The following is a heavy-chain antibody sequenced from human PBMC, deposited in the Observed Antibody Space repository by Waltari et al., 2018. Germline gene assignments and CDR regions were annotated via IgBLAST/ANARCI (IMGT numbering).Heavy chain of an antibody. D-gene: IGHD2-21*02. CDR3: ATGGGNYGGNSA. J-gene: IGHJ4*02. V-gene: IGHV3-11*04. CDR1: GFTFSDYY. Sequence: QVQLVESGGGLVKPGGSLRLSCADSGFTFSDYYMSWIRPGPGKGLDMVLYISRRTSTIYYADSLKGRFNIFRDNAKNSLYLQMNSLSAEDTAVYYCATGGGNYGGNSAWGQGTLVTVSS. CDR2: ISRRTSTI.